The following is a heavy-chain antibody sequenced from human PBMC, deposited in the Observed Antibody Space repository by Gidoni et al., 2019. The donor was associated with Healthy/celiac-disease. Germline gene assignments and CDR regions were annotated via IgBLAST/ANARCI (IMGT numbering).Heavy chain of an antibody. J-gene: IGHJ3*02. V-gene: IGHV4-34*01. CDR2: INHSVST. CDR1: GGSFSGYY. D-gene: IGHD5-12*01. CDR3: ARGRRWLQFNAFDI. Sequence: QVQLQQWGAGLLKPSETLSLTCAVYGGSFSGYYWSWIRQPPGKGLEWMGEINHSVSTNYNPSLKSRVTISVDTSKNQFSLKLSSVTAADTAVYYCARGRRWLQFNAFDIWGQGTMVTVSS.